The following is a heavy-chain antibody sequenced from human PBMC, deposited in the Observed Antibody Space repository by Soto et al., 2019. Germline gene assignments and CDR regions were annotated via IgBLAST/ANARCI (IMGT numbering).Heavy chain of an antibody. J-gene: IGHJ3*01. CDR2: LLYRGTA. V-gene: IGHV4-59*01. CDR1: DSSMSPYY. Sequence: QVQLQESGPRLVKPSETLSLTCIVPDSSMSPYYWTWFRQAPGKGLEWIGHLLYRGTATYNPSLQGRATISVDTSKKQVALQLSSVIAADTAVYYCAREKDFILGGYAFGYWGPGTLVTVST. CDR3: AREKDFILGGYAFGY. D-gene: IGHD1-26*01.